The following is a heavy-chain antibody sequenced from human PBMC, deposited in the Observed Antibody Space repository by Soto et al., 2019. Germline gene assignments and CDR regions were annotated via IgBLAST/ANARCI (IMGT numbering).Heavy chain of an antibody. V-gene: IGHV5-51*01. J-gene: IGHJ5*02. Sequence: TGESLKISCKGSGYSFTSYWIGWVRQMPGKGLEWMGIIYPGDSDTRYSPSFQGQVTISADKSISTAYLQWSSLKASDTAMYYCARLGGYCSGGSCYRLNGFDPWGQGTLVTVSS. CDR2: IYPGDSDT. CDR1: GYSFTSYW. CDR3: ARLGGYCSGGSCYRLNGFDP. D-gene: IGHD2-15*01.